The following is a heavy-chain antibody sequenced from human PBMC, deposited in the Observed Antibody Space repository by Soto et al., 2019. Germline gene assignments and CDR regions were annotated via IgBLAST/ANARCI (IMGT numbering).Heavy chain of an antibody. CDR1: GYIFTDYA. J-gene: IGHJ6*02. CDR3: TRRGTTVPNTYYYGFEV. Sequence: QVHLVQSGAEVRETGASVRISCEASGYIFTDYAIHWVRQAPGQRPEWMGWINAANGNIKSSRPFRDRVTLTIDKSPSTTYMDLCSLSSEHTAVYFCTRRGTTVPNTYYYGFEVRGQGSAVTVSS. CDR2: INAANGNI. D-gene: IGHD1-1*01. V-gene: IGHV1-3*01.